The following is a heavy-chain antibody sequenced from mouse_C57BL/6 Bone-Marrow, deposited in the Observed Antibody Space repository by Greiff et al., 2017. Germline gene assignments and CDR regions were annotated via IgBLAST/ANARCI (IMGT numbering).Heavy chain of an antibody. J-gene: IGHJ4*01. CDR1: GFSLTSYG. Sequence: VQLQQSGPGLVQPSQSLSITCTVSGFSLTSYGVHWVRQSPGKGLEWLGVIWRGGSTDYNAAFMSRLSITKDNSKSQVFFKMNSLQADDTAIYYCAKMDSNYAGASMDNWGQGTSVTVSS. CDR2: IWRGGST. CDR3: AKMDSNYAGASMDN. D-gene: IGHD2-5*01. V-gene: IGHV2-5*01.